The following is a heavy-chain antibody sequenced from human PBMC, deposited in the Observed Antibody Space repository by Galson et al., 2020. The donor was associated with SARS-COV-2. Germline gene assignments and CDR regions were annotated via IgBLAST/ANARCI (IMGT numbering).Heavy chain of an antibody. Sequence: ETSETLSLTCAVSGASINSGDAYWSWIRQSPGKDLEWIGYLYYSGDTYYNPSLKSRVTISVDKSKNHFSLKLTSMTATDTAVYYCVRTLLYSENNWYFDPWGQGALVTVSS. J-gene: IGHJ5*02. CDR3: VRTLLYSENNWYFDP. V-gene: IGHV4-30-4*01. CDR2: LYYSGDT. D-gene: IGHD1-20*01. CDR1: GASINSGDAY.